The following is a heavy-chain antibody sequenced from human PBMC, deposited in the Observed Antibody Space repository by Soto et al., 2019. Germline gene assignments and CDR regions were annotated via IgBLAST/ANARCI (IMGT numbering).Heavy chain of an antibody. CDR3: ARAPAITIRQQPFAP. CDR2: INPSGGST. CDR1: GYTFTSYY. Sequence: ASVKVSCKASGYTFTSYYMHWVRQAPGQGLEWMGIINPSGGSTSYAQKFQGRVTMTRDTSTSTVYMELSSLRSEDTAVYYCARAPAITIRQQPFAPWGQGTLVTVSS. D-gene: IGHD3-3*01. V-gene: IGHV1-46*01. J-gene: IGHJ5*02.